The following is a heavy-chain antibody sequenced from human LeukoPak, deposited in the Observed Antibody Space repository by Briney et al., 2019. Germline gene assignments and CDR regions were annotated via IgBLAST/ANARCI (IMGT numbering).Heavy chain of an antibody. CDR3: ASGDSSSWYLMGY. CDR1: GFTFSSYS. Sequence: PGGSLRLSCAASGFTFSSYSMNWVRQAPGKGLEWVSSISSSSSCIYYADSVKGRFTISRDNAKNSLYLQMNSLRAEDTAVYYCASGDSSSWYLMGYWGQGTLVTVSS. CDR2: ISSSSSCI. V-gene: IGHV3-21*01. D-gene: IGHD6-13*01. J-gene: IGHJ4*02.